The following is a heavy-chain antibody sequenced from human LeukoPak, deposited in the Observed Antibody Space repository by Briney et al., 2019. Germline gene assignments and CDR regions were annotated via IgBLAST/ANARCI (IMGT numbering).Heavy chain of an antibody. CDR2: IYYSGST. J-gene: IGHJ4*02. CDR1: GGSISSYY. Sequence: SETLSLTCTVSGGSISSYYWSWIRQPPGKGLEWIGDIYYSGSTNYNPSLKSRVTISVDTSKNQFSLKLSSVTAADTAVYYCARASGDYVWGSYTSFDYWGQGTLVTVSS. V-gene: IGHV4-59*01. D-gene: IGHD3-16*01. CDR3: ARASGDYVWGSYTSFDY.